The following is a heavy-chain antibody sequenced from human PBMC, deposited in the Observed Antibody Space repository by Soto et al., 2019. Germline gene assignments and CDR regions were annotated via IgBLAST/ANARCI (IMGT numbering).Heavy chain of an antibody. J-gene: IGHJ3*02. D-gene: IGHD3-10*01. V-gene: IGHV4-39*01. CDR3: AKGGSGSYSNAFDI. Sequence: SETLSLTCTVSGGSISSSSYYWGWIRQPPGKGLEWIGSIYYSGSTYYNQSLKSRVNISVDTSKNQFSLKLSSVTAADTAVYYCAKGGSGSYSNAFDIWGQGTMVTVSS. CDR1: GGSISSSSYY. CDR2: IYYSGST.